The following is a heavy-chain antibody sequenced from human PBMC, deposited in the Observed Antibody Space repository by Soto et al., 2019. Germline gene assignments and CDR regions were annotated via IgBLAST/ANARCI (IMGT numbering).Heavy chain of an antibody. CDR2: ISSNGGST. CDR3: AGRLTTAASLDY. J-gene: IGHJ4*02. D-gene: IGHD3-16*01. Sequence: EVQLVESGGGLVQPGGSLRLSCAASGFTFSSYAMHWVRQAPGKGLEYVSAISSNGGSTYYANSVKGRFTISRDNSKNTLYLQMDSLSAEDTAIYYCAGRLTTAASLDYWGRGTLVTVSS. CDR1: GFTFSSYA. V-gene: IGHV3-64*01.